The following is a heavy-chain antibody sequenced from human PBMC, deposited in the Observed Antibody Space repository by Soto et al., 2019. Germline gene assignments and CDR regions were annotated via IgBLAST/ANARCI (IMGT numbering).Heavy chain of an antibody. J-gene: IGHJ4*02. CDR2: IYHSGST. D-gene: IGHD2-2*01. CDR3: ARAGYCSSTSCYGAFDY. CDR1: GCSSSSGGYS. V-gene: IGHV4-30-2*01. Sequence: PSETLSLTCAFSGCSSSSGGYSWSWIRKPPGKGLEWIGYIYHSGSTYYNPSLKSRVTISVDRSKNQFSLKLSSVTAADTAVYYCARAGYCSSTSCYGAFDYWGQGTLVTVSS.